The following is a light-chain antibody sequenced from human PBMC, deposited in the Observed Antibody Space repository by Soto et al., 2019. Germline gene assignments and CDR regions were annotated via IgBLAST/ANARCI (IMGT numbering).Light chain of an antibody. J-gene: IGKJ5*01. Sequence: EKMLKQSPGTLSLYTGERATLSCRASQSVSSSHLAWYQHKPGQAPRLLIYAASSRATGSPDRFSGGGSGTDFTLTISRLEPEDFAVYYCQQYGYSPITFGQGGLLEIK. CDR3: QQYGYSPIT. V-gene: IGKV3-20*01. CDR1: QSVSSSH. CDR2: AAS.